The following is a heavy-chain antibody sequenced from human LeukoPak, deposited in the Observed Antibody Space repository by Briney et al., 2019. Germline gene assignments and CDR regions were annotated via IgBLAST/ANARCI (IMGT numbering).Heavy chain of an antibody. J-gene: IGHJ4*02. Sequence: ASVKVSCKASGYTLTNYGIAWVRQAPGQGLEWMGWISAYIGNTNYAQKLQDRVTMTTDTSTNTACMELRSLTSDDTAVYYCVRVGCSSISRGDHWGQGTVVTVSS. D-gene: IGHD2-2*01. CDR1: GYTLTNYG. CDR3: VRVGCSSISRGDH. V-gene: IGHV1-18*01. CDR2: ISAYIGNT.